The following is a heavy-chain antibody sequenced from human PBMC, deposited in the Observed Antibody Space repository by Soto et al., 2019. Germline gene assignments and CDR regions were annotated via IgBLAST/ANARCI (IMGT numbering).Heavy chain of an antibody. CDR2: IWYDGSNK. CDR1: GFSFSSYD. Sequence: QVQLVESGGGVVQPGTSLRLSCAASGFSFSSYDIHWVRQAPGKGLEWVAVIWYDGSNKYYADSVKGRFIISRDNSKNTLYLPMHSLRADDTAEYYCARGYSSSRDLGYWGQGTLVTVSS. D-gene: IGHD6-13*01. V-gene: IGHV3-33*01. CDR3: ARGYSSSRDLGY. J-gene: IGHJ4*02.